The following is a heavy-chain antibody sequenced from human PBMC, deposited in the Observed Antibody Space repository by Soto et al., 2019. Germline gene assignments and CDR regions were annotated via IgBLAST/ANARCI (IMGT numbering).Heavy chain of an antibody. CDR3: ARGPPNYDFWGGETLGY. V-gene: IGHV4-34*01. J-gene: IGHJ4*02. CDR2: INHSGST. D-gene: IGHD3-3*01. CDR1: GGSFSGYY. Sequence: QVQLQQWGAGLLKPSETLSLTCAVYGGSFSGYYWTWIRQSPGKGLEWIGEINHSGSTKFNPSLKSRGTISVDTSKNQFSLKLRSVTAADTAVYYCARGPPNYDFWGGETLGYWGQGTLVTVSS.